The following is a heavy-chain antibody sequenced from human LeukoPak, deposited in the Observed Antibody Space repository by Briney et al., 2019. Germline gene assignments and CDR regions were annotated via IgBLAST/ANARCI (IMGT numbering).Heavy chain of an antibody. CDR1: GGTFSSYA. D-gene: IGHD1-26*01. CDR3: ARAEGPYSGSYLDY. Sequence: SVKVSCKASGGTFSSYAISWVRQAPGQGLEWMGRIIPILGIANYAQKFQGRVTIAADKSTSTAYMELSSLRSEDTAVYYCARAEGPYSGSYLDYWGQGTLVTVSS. J-gene: IGHJ4*02. CDR2: IIPILGIA. V-gene: IGHV1-69*04.